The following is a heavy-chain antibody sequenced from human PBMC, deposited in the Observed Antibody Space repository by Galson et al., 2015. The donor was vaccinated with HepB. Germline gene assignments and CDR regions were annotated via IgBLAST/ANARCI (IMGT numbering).Heavy chain of an antibody. D-gene: IGHD3-22*01. CDR2: ISYDGSNK. CDR3: ARGPYDSSGYYFDY. CDR1: GFTFSSYG. J-gene: IGHJ4*02. V-gene: IGHV3-30*19. Sequence: SLRLSCAASGFTFSSYGMHWVRQAPGKGLEWVAVISYDGSNKYYADSVKGRFTISRDNSKNTLYLQMNSLRAEDTAVYYCARGPYDSSGYYFDYWGQGTLVTVSS.